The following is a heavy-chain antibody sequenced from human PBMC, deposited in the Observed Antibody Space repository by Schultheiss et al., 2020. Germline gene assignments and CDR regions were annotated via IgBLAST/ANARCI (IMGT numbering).Heavy chain of an antibody. D-gene: IGHD3-3*01. Sequence: GGSLRLSCAASGFTFSSYAMSWVRQAPGKGLEWVSAISGSGGSTYYADSVKGRFTISRDNSKNTLYLQMNSLRAEDTAVYYCAKVHTVLRFLEWLSYFDYWGQGTLVTVSS. V-gene: IGHV3-23*01. CDR2: ISGSGGST. J-gene: IGHJ4*02. CDR3: AKVHTVLRFLEWLSYFDY. CDR1: GFTFSSYA.